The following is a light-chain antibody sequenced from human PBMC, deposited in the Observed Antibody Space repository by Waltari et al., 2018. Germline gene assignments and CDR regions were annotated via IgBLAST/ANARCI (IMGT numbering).Light chain of an antibody. CDR2: SAS. V-gene: IGKV1-27*01. J-gene: IGKJ3*01. CDR1: RYVTHF. Sequence: IQMTQSPSSLSASIGDRVTITCRASRYVTHFLAWYHQRPGKVPRLLIHSASTLQSGVPSRFSGSGSGTEFTLTLDSLQPEDLATYYCQNYDTAPFTFGPGTKVDLK. CDR3: QNYDTAPFT.